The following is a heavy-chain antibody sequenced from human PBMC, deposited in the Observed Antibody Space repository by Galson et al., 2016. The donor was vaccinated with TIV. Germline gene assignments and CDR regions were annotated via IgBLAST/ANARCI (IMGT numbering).Heavy chain of an antibody. CDR1: GFSLNTTGVG. Sequence: PALVKPTQTLTLTCTFSGFSLNTTGVGVTWIRQPPGKALEWLAVIHWDDNKRSSPSMRSRLTITTDTSINQVVPTMRNMDPVDTATYYCGNSGWLGNYYYNGVDVWGQGTTVTVSS. CDR3: GNSGWLGNYYYNGVDV. CDR2: IHWDDNK. J-gene: IGHJ6*02. V-gene: IGHV2-5*02. D-gene: IGHD6-19*01.